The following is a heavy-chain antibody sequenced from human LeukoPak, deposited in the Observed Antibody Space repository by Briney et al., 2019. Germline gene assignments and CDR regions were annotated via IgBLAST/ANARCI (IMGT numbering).Heavy chain of an antibody. CDR2: INPSGGST. J-gene: IGHJ6*04. V-gene: IGHV1-46*01. Sequence: GASVKVSCKASGYTFTSYYMHWVRQAPGQGLEWMGIINPSGGSTSYAQKFQGRVTMTRDTSTSTVYMELSSLRSEDTAVYYCARAHPGDLIVVVPAAIELSDGMDVWGEGTTVTVSS. D-gene: IGHD2-2*01. CDR3: ARAHPGDLIVVVPAAIELSDGMDV. CDR1: GYTFTSYY.